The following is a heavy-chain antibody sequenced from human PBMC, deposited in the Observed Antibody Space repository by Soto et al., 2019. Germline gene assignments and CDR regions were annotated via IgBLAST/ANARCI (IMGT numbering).Heavy chain of an antibody. CDR3: ARTYSSSTPSLMDV. V-gene: IGHV5-51*01. CDR1: GYSFTSYW. Sequence: PXESLKIFCRGSGYSFTSYWIGWVRQMPGKGLEWMGIIYPGDSDTRYSPSFQGQVTISADKSISTAYLHWSSLKASDTDMYYCARTYSSSTPSLMDVWGQGTKVTVSS. D-gene: IGHD6-13*01. J-gene: IGHJ6*02. CDR2: IYPGDSDT.